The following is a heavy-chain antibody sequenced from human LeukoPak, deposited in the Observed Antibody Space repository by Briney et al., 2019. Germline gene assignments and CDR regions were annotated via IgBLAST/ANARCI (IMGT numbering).Heavy chain of an antibody. D-gene: IGHD5-18*01. J-gene: IGHJ4*02. CDR2: ITASGGDT. CDR1: GFMFSNYA. V-gene: IGHV3-23*01. Sequence: GGSLRLSCAASGFMFSNYAMSWVRQAPGKGLERVSGITASGGDTFSADSVKGRFTISRDNSKDTLYLQMNSLRAEDTALYYCAKVGGYSYGHLDYWGQGTLVTVSS. CDR3: AKVGGYSYGHLDY.